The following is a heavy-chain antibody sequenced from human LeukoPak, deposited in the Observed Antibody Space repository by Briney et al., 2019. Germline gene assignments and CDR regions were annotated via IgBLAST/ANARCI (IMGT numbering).Heavy chain of an antibody. CDR2: IYSDGSS. J-gene: IGHJ3*02. CDR1: GGSISIGGYY. Sequence: SQTLSLTCTVSGGSISIGGYYWSWIRQPAGKGLEWIGRIYSDGSSNCSPSLRSRVTISIDTSKNQFSLNLSSVTAAGTAVYYCARVIRRDPYNYDGFDIWGQGIMVTVSS. D-gene: IGHD5-24*01. V-gene: IGHV4-61*02. CDR3: ARVIRRDPYNYDGFDI.